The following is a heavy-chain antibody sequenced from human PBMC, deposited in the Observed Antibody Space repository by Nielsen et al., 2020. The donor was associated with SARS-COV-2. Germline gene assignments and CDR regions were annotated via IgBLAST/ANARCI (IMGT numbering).Heavy chain of an antibody. V-gene: IGHV1-69*13. D-gene: IGHD3-16*01. CDR2: IIPSFGTE. CDR1: GDTFRSHA. J-gene: IGHJ4*02. Sequence: SVKVSCKASGDTFRSHAISWVRQAPGQGLEWMGGIIPSFGTEIYAQKLQGRITITADELTNTVYMELYSLRSEDTAVYYCARVGGEVSDFDYWGQGTLVTVSS. CDR3: ARVGGEVSDFDY.